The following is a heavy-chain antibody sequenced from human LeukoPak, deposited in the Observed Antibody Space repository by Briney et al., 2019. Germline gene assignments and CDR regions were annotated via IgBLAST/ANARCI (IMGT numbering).Heavy chain of an antibody. CDR2: VSYSGSDT. V-gene: IGHV3-23*01. CDR1: GFTFSSHG. CDR3: AKRVHYDSSAAYFDF. J-gene: IGHJ4*02. D-gene: IGHD3-22*01. Sequence: GGSLRLSCGASGFTFSSHGMNWVRQPPGKGLEWVSSVSYSGSDTYYADSVKGRFTISRDNSKNTLYLQMNSLRAEDTAVYYCAKRVHYDSSAAYFDFWGQGTLVTVSS.